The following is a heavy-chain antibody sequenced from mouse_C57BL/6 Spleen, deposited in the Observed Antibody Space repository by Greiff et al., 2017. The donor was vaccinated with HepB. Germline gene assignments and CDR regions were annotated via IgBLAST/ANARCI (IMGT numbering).Heavy chain of an antibody. V-gene: IGHV1-69*01. Sequence: QVQLQQPGAELVMPGASVKLSCKASGYTFTSYWMHWVKQRPGQGLEWIGEIDPSDSYTNYNQKFKGKSTLTVDKSSSTAYMQLSSLTSEDSAVYYCARFFITTVAPDYWGQGTTLTVSS. D-gene: IGHD1-1*01. J-gene: IGHJ2*01. CDR2: IDPSDSYT. CDR1: GYTFTSYW. CDR3: ARFFITTVAPDY.